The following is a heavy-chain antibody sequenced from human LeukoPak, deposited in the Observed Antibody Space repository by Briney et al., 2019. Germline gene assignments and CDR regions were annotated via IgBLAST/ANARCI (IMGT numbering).Heavy chain of an antibody. CDR3: ARGAGYNYPYYFDY. J-gene: IGHJ4*02. D-gene: IGHD5-24*01. Sequence: TGGSLRLPCAASGFTVSSNYMNWVRQAPGKGLEWVSVIYGGGNIYYADSVKGRFTISRDNSKNTLYLQMNSLRAEDTAVYYCARGAGYNYPYYFDYWGQGTLVTVSS. CDR2: IYGGGNI. CDR1: GFTVSSNY. V-gene: IGHV3-53*01.